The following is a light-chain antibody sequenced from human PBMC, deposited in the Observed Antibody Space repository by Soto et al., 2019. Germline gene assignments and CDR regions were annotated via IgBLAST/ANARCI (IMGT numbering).Light chain of an antibody. CDR3: HQYNTYPWT. CDR1: QTISNW. CDR2: DAS. J-gene: IGKJ1*01. Sequence: DIQMTQSPSTLSASVGDRVTITCRASQTISNWLAWYQQKPGKAPKLLIFDASSLESGVPSRFSGSGSGTAFTLTISNLQPDDFATYYCHQYNTYPWTFDQGTKVEIK. V-gene: IGKV1-5*01.